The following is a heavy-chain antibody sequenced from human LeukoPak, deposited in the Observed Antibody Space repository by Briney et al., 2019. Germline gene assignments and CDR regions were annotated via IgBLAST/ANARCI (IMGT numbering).Heavy chain of an antibody. CDR3: AKDIGYSSSSSLYYYYYYGMDV. CDR2: ISSSSSYI. V-gene: IGHV3-21*01. D-gene: IGHD6-6*01. J-gene: IGHJ6*02. CDR1: GFTFSSYS. Sequence: GGSLRLSCAASGFTFSSYSMNWVRQAPGKGLEWVSSISSSSSYIYYADSVKGRFTISRDNAKNSLYLQMNSLRAEDTAVYYCAKDIGYSSSSSLYYYYYYGMDVWGQGTTVTVSS.